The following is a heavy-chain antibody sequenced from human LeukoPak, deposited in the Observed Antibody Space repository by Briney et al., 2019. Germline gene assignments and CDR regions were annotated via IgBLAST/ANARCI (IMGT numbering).Heavy chain of an antibody. CDR3: ARAAGSIAAAADV. V-gene: IGHV4-34*01. CDR2: INHSGST. J-gene: IGHJ6*02. CDR1: GGSFSGYY. Sequence: SETLSLTCAVYGGSFSGYYWSWIRQPPGKGLEWIGEINHSGSTNYNPSLKSRVTISVDTSKNQFSLKLSSVSAADTAVYYCARAAGSIAAAADVWGQGTTVTVYS. D-gene: IGHD6-13*01.